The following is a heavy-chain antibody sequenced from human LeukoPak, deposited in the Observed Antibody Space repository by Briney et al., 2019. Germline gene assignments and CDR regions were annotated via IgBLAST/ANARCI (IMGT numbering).Heavy chain of an antibody. Sequence: GGSLRLSCAASGFTFSSYSMNWVRQAPGKGLEWVSSISSSSSYIYYADSVKGRFTISRDNAKNSLYLQMNSLRAEDTAVYYCAREVGAAAGMDYWGQGTLVTVSS. CDR2: ISSSSSYI. CDR1: GFTFSSYS. J-gene: IGHJ4*02. V-gene: IGHV3-21*01. D-gene: IGHD6-13*01. CDR3: AREVGAAAGMDY.